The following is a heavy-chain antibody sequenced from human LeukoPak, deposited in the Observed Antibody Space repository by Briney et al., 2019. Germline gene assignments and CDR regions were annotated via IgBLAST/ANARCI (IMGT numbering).Heavy chain of an antibody. V-gene: IGHV3-7*01. Sequence: GGSLRLSCEGSGFSFSEYWMSWVRQAPGKGLEWVASVKQGGREKYYVDSVKGRFDISRDDAKTSLYLQMNTLRSDEPALYYCASSYGINWVIGYWGQGTLVTVSS. J-gene: IGHJ4*02. CDR2: VKQGGREK. CDR1: GFSFSEYW. D-gene: IGHD1-1*01. CDR3: ASSYGINWVIGY.